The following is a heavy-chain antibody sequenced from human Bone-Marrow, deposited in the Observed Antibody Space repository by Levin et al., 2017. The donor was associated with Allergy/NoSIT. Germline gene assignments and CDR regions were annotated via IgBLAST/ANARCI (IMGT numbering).Heavy chain of an antibody. CDR2: ISGNSDTI. Sequence: SLKISCVVSGFTIGEYAMHWVRQGPGKGLEWVSGISGNSDTIAYADAVKGRFTISRDNAKNSLYLQMNSLRVEDTALYYCVKDNGWGRLSYFDLSGQGTLVTVSS. D-gene: IGHD2-2*03. V-gene: IGHV3-9*01. CDR1: GFTIGEYA. J-gene: IGHJ4*02. CDR3: VKDNGWGRLSYFDL.